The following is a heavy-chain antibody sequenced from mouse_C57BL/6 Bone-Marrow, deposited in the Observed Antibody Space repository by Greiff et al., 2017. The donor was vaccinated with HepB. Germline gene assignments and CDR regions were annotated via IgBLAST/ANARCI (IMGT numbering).Heavy chain of an antibody. Sequence: QVQLQQPGAELVKPGASVKLSCKASGYTFTSYWMHWVKQRPGQGLEWIGMIHPNSGSTNYNEKLKSKATLTVDKSSSTAYMQLSSLTSEDSAVYYCARWIYYYGSSDYWGQGTTLTVSS. CDR1: GYTFTSYW. J-gene: IGHJ2*01. V-gene: IGHV1-64*01. CDR2: IHPNSGST. CDR3: ARWIYYYGSSDY. D-gene: IGHD1-1*01.